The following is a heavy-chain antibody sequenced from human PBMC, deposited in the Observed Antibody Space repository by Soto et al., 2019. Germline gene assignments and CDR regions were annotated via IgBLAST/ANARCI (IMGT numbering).Heavy chain of an antibody. V-gene: IGHV3-30*18. CDR3: AKDRRAYYYDSSGSFDY. J-gene: IGHJ4*02. CDR1: GFTFSSYG. CDR2: ISYDGSNK. Sequence: PGGSLRLSCAASGFTFSSYGMHWVRQAPGKGLEWVAVISYDGSNKYYADSVKGRFTISKDNSKNTLYLQMNSLRAEDTAVYYCAKDRRAYYYDSSGSFDYWGQGTLVTVSS. D-gene: IGHD3-22*01.